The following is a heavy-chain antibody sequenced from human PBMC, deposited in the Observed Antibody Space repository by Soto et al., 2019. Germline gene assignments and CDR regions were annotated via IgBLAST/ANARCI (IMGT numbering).Heavy chain of an antibody. CDR2: INHSGST. CDR1: GGSFSGYY. J-gene: IGHJ4*02. CDR3: ARDRYNWNYFNYFDY. V-gene: IGHV4-34*01. Sequence: SETLSLTCAVYGGSFSGYYWSWIRQPPGKGLEWIGEINHSGSTNYNPSLKSRVTISVDTSKNQFSLKLSSVTAADTAVYYCARDRYNWNYFNYFDYWGQGTLVTVSS. D-gene: IGHD1-7*01.